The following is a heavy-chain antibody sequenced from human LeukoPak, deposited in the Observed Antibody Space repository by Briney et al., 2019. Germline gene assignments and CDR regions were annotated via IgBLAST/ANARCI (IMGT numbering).Heavy chain of an antibody. D-gene: IGHD3-22*01. CDR1: GYTFTSYG. Sequence: ASVEVSCKASGYTFTSYGISWVRQAPGQGLEWMGWISAYNGNTNYAQKLQGRVTMTTDTSTSTAYMELRSLRSDDTAVYYCARDHYYDSSGYYQHFDYWGQGTLVTVSS. CDR3: ARDHYYDSSGYYQHFDY. J-gene: IGHJ4*02. CDR2: ISAYNGNT. V-gene: IGHV1-18*01.